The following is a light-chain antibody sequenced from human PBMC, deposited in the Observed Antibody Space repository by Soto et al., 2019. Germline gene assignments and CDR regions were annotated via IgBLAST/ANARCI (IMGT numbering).Light chain of an antibody. J-gene: IGLJ1*01. CDR3: SSYSTTSTVYV. CDR2: EVT. CDR1: TSDIGGFNY. V-gene: IGLV2-14*01. Sequence: QSALTQPVSVSGSPGQSITISCTGSTSDIGGFNYVSWYQHHPGKAPKLIIYEVTNRPSGVSSRLSGSKSGNTASLTISGLQAEDEADYYCSSYSTTSTVYVFGTGTKLTVL.